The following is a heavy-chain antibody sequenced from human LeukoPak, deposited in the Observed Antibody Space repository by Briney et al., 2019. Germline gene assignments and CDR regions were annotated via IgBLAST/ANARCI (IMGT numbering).Heavy chain of an antibody. D-gene: IGHD3-10*01. Sequence: SVKVSCKASGGTFSSYAISWVRQAPGQGLEWMGGIIPIFGTANYAQKFQGRVTITADESTSTAYMELSSLRPEDTAVYYCARAHSTMVRGVIIFEYGMDVWGQGTTVTVSS. CDR1: GGTFSSYA. CDR3: ARAHSTMVRGVIIFEYGMDV. V-gene: IGHV1-69*13. CDR2: IIPIFGTA. J-gene: IGHJ6*02.